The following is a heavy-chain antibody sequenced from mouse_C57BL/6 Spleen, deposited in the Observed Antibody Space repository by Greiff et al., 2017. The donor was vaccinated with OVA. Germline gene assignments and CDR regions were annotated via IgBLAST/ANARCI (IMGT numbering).Heavy chain of an antibody. CDR3: ARGDYGFAY. Sequence: QVQLQQPGAELVMPGASVKLSCKASGYTFTSYWMHWVKQRPGQGLEWIGEIDPSDSYTNYNQKFKGKSTLTVDKSSSTAYRQLSSLTSEDYAVDYCARGDYGFAYWGQGTLVTVSA. D-gene: IGHD2-4*01. CDR2: IDPSDSYT. V-gene: IGHV1-69*01. CDR1: GYTFTSYW. J-gene: IGHJ3*01.